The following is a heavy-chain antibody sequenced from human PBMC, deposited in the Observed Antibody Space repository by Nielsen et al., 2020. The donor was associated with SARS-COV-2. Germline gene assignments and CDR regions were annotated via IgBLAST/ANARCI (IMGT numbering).Heavy chain of an antibody. CDR2: INAGNGNT. V-gene: IGHV1-3*01. CDR1: GGSFSSYA. Sequence: ASVKVSCKASGGSFSSYAISWVRQAPGQRLEWMGWINAGNGNTRYSQKFQGRVTITRDTSASTAYMELSSLRSEDTAVYYCARHLRGYIDYWGQGTLVTVSS. J-gene: IGHJ4*02. CDR3: ARHLRGYIDY.